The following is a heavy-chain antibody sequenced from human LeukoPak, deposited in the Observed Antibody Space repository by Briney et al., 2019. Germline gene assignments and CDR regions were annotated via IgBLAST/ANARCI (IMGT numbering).Heavy chain of an antibody. CDR3: ARDARTYYYDSSGYYYPF. Sequence: PGGSLRLSCAASGFTFSDYYMSWIRQAPGKGLEWVSYISSSGSTIYYADSVKGRFTISRDNAKNSLYLQMNSLRAEDTAVYYCARDARTYYYDSSGYYYPFWGQGTMVTVSS. CDR1: GFTFSDYY. CDR2: ISSSGSTI. D-gene: IGHD3-22*01. J-gene: IGHJ3*01. V-gene: IGHV3-11*01.